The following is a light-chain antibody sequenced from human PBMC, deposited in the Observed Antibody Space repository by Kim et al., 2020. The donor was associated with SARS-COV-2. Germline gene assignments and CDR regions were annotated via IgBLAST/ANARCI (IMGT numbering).Light chain of an antibody. Sequence: QSITIPCTGPSSYVSGYNYGSWYQQHPGKAPILLIYDVRNRPSGVPTRFSGSNSGNTSSLTISGLQAEDEADYYCSSYTSSSTRVFGGGTQLTVL. CDR1: SSYVSGYNY. J-gene: IGLJ3*02. V-gene: IGLV2-14*03. CDR3: SSYTSSSTRV. CDR2: DVR.